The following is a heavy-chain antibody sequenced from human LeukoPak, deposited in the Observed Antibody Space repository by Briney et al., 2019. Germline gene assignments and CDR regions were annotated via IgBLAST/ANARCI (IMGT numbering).Heavy chain of an antibody. V-gene: IGHV4-34*01. D-gene: IGHD6-13*01. CDR1: GGSFSGYY. Sequence: LETLSLTCAVYGGSFSGYYWSWIRQPPGKSLEWIGEINHSGSTNYNPSLKSRVNISVDTSKNQLSLRLSSVTAADTAVYYCARKGGGQLVNTRRWFDPWGQGTLVTVSS. J-gene: IGHJ5*02. CDR3: ARKGGGQLVNTRRWFDP. CDR2: INHSGST.